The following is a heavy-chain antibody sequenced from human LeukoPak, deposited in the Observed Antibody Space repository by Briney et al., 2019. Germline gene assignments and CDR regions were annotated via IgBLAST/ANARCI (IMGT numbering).Heavy chain of an antibody. CDR3: ARIREYCSGGSCYDLYYYYYGMDV. D-gene: IGHD2-15*01. J-gene: IGHJ6*02. CDR2: ISSSSSYI. Sequence: GGSLRLSFAASGFTFSSYSMNWVRQAPGKGLEWVSSISSSSSYIYYADSVKGRFTISRDNAKNSLYLQMNSLRAEDTAVYYCARIREYCSGGSCYDLYYYYYGMDVWGQGTTVTVSS. CDR1: GFTFSSYS. V-gene: IGHV3-21*01.